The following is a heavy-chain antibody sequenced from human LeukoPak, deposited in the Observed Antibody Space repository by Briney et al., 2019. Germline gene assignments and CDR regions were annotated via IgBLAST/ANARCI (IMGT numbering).Heavy chain of an antibody. J-gene: IGHJ6*02. CDR3: ARGGFCTGTSCSPSAPAPYYYYGMDV. D-gene: IGHD2-2*01. Sequence: PGGSLRLSCEASGFTFSDYYMSWIRQAPGKGLEWVSYISSSGSYTCYADSVKGRFTISRDNAKNSLYLQMNSLRAEDTAVYYCARGGFCTGTSCSPSAPAPYYYYGMDVWGQGTTVTVSS. CDR1: GFTFSDYY. V-gene: IGHV3-11*06. CDR2: ISSSGSYT.